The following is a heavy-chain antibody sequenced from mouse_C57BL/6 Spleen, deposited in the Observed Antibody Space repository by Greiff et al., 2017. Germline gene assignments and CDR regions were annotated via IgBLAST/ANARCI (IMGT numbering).Heavy chain of an antibody. Sequence: EVQLQQSGPELVKPGASVKMSCKASGYTFTDYNMHWVKQSHGKSLEWIGYINPNNGGTSYNQKFKGKATLTVNTSSSTAYMELRSLTSEDSAVYYCARAFYYGSSDFYYWGQGTTLTVSS. V-gene: IGHV1-22*01. CDR2: INPNNGGT. CDR3: ARAFYYGSSDFYY. J-gene: IGHJ2*01. CDR1: GYTFTDYN. D-gene: IGHD1-1*01.